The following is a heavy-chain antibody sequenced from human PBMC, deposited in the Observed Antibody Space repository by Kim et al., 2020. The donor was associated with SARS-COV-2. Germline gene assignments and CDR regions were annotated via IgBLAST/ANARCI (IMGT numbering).Heavy chain of an antibody. D-gene: IGHD3-10*01. V-gene: IGHV3-30*18. Sequence: GGSLRHSCAASGFTFSSYGMHWVRQAPGKGLEWVAVISYDGSNKYYADSVKGRFTISRDNSKNTLYLQMNSLRAEDTAVYYCAKDFGFGEPPTNWFDPWGQGTLVTVSS. J-gene: IGHJ5*02. CDR2: ISYDGSNK. CDR3: AKDFGFGEPPTNWFDP. CDR1: GFTFSSYG.